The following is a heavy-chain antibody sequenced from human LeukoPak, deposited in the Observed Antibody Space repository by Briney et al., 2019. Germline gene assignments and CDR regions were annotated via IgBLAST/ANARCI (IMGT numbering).Heavy chain of an antibody. J-gene: IGHJ4*02. CDR1: GASISGHY. V-gene: IGHV4-59*11. CDR3: ARGNGMATFPWDS. CDR2: IYHSGAT. D-gene: IGHD5-24*01. Sequence: PSETLSLTCLVSGASISGHYWSWLRQPPGKGLEWIGYIYHSGATRYTSSLKSRVTMSLDTSKNNFSLKLSAVTAADTAVYYCARGNGMATFPWDSWGLGTLVTVSS.